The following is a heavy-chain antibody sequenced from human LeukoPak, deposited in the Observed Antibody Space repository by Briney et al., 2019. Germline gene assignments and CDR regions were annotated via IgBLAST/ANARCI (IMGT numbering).Heavy chain of an antibody. J-gene: IGHJ3*02. Sequence: GGSLRLSCTVSGFTFSSYWMSWVRQAPGKGLEWVSSISSSSSYIYYADSVKGRFTISRDNAKNSLYLQMNSLRAEDTAVYYCARWSIAARPDAFDIWGQGTMVTVSS. V-gene: IGHV3-21*01. CDR1: GFTFSSYW. CDR3: ARWSIAARPDAFDI. CDR2: ISSSSSYI. D-gene: IGHD6-6*01.